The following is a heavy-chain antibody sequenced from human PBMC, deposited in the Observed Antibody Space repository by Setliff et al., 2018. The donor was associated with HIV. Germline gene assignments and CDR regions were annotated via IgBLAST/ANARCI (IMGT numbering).Heavy chain of an antibody. CDR1: GFPFSNYW. CDR2: INQDGSAK. J-gene: IGHJ4*02. CDR3: ARLPQDVRSSIDF. Sequence: PGGSLRLSCAASGFPFSNYWMGWVRQAPGKGLEWVANINQDGSAKDYVDSVKGRFTISRDNAKNSLYLQMNSLRAEDTAVYYCARLPQDVRSSIDFWGQGTLVTVSS. D-gene: IGHD6-6*01. V-gene: IGHV3-7*01.